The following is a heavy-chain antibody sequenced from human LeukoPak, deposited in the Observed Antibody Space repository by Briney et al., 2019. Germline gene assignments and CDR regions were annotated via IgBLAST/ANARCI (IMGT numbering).Heavy chain of an antibody. CDR2: IRSKAYRGTT. CDR3: AKDGPPWIQLAPYYYYGMDV. CDR1: GFTFGDHA. J-gene: IGHJ6*02. V-gene: IGHV3-49*04. D-gene: IGHD5-18*01. Sequence: GGSLRLSCTASGFTFGDHAMSWVRQAPGKGLEWVGFIRSKAYRGTTEYAASVKGRFTISRDDSKNTLYLQMNSLRAEDTAVYYCAKDGPPWIQLAPYYYYGMDVWGQGTTVTVSS.